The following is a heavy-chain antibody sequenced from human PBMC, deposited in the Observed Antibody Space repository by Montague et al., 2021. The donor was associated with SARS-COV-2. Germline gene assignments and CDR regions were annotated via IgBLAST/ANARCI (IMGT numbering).Heavy chain of an antibody. J-gene: IGHJ4*02. CDR3: ARGLTRRNGGDY. D-gene: IGHD7-27*01. CDR1: GGSFSDHY. CDR2: INRYGST. Sequence: SETLSLTCAVYGGSFSDHYWSWVRQPPGKGLEWIGEINRYGSTNFNPSLRSRFTISVDTYTNQFSLNLTSVTAADTAVYFCARGLTRRNGGDYWGQGTLVIVSS. V-gene: IGHV4-34*01.